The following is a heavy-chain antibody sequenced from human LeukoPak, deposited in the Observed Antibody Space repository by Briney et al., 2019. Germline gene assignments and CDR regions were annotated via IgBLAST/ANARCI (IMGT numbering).Heavy chain of an antibody. V-gene: IGHV3-53*01. D-gene: IGHD4-23*01. J-gene: IGHJ4*02. CDR3: ARRAGGYSHPYDY. CDR2: IYSGDTT. CDR1: GFTVSDNY. Sequence: PGGSLRLSCAVSGFTVSDNYMSWVRQAPGKGLEWVSLIYSGDTTLYADSVKGRFTISRDISKNTLYLQMNSLRAEDTAVYYCARRAGGYSHPYDYWGQGILDTVSS.